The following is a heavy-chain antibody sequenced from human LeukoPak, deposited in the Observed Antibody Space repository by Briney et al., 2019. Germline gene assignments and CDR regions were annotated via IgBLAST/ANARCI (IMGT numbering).Heavy chain of an antibody. Sequence: PGGSLRLSCAASGFTFSSYWMHWVRQAPGKGLVWVSRINSDGSSTSYADSVKGRFTISRDNAKNTLYLQMNSLRAEDTAVYYCAKEHGGSSWYEDAFDIWGQGTMVTVSS. CDR1: GFTFSSYW. V-gene: IGHV3-74*01. J-gene: IGHJ3*02. CDR3: AKEHGGSSWYEDAFDI. CDR2: INSDGSST. D-gene: IGHD6-13*01.